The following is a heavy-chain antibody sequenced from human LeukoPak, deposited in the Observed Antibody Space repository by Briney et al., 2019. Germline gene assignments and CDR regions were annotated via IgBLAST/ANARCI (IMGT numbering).Heavy chain of an antibody. J-gene: IGHJ4*02. CDR3: ARDGHTAMVLPLPLNY. CDR1: GGTFSSYA. CDR2: IIPILGIA. Sequence: SVKVSCKASGGTFSSYAISWVRQAPGQGLEWMGRIIPILGIANYAQKFQGRVTITADKSTSTAYMELSSLRSEDTAVYYCARDGHTAMVLPLPLNYWGQGTLVTVSS. D-gene: IGHD5-18*01. V-gene: IGHV1-69*04.